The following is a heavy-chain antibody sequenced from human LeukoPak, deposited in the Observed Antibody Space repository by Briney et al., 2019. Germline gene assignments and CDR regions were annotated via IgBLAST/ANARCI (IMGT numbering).Heavy chain of an antibody. D-gene: IGHD3-22*01. Sequence: SETLSLTCTVSGGSISSYYWSWIRQPPGKGLEWIGYIYYSGSTNYNPSLKSRVTISVGTSKNQFSLKLSSVTAADTAVYYCARADSSGYYGGWDYWGQGTLVTVSS. J-gene: IGHJ4*02. CDR2: IYYSGST. CDR1: GGSISSYY. CDR3: ARADSSGYYGGWDY. V-gene: IGHV4-59*01.